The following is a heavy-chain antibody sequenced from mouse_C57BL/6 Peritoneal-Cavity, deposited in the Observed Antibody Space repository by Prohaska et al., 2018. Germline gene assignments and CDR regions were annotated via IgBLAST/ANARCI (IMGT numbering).Heavy chain of an antibody. D-gene: IGHD1-1*01. CDR1: GYTFTDYY. CDR2: IYPGSGNT. CDR3: ENYYGSGDGYFDV. Sequence: SVKLSCQASGYTFTDYYINWVKQRPGQGLEWIARIYPGSGNTYYNEKFKGKATLTAEKSSSTAYMQLSMLTAEDSAVYFCENYYGSGDGYFDVWGTGTTVTVSS. V-gene: IGHV1-76*01. J-gene: IGHJ1*03.